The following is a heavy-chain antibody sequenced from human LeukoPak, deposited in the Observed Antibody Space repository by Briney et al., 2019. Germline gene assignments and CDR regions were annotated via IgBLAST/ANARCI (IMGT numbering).Heavy chain of an antibody. CDR2: INPNSGGT. CDR3: ASSQVFSSGWYLIDY. Sequence: GASVKVSCKASGYTFTGYYMHWVRQAPGQGLEWTGWINPNSGGTNYAQKFQGRVTMTRDTSISTAYMELSRLRSDDTAVYYCASSQVFSSGWYLIDYWGQGTLVTVSS. V-gene: IGHV1-2*02. J-gene: IGHJ4*02. D-gene: IGHD6-19*01. CDR1: GYTFTGYY.